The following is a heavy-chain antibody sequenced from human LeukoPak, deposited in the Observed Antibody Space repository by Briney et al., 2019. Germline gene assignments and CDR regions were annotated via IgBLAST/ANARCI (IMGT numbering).Heavy chain of an antibody. CDR1: GFTFSSYS. J-gene: IGHJ4*02. CDR2: ISSSSSYI. CDR3: ATKWELLY. D-gene: IGHD1-26*01. Sequence: PGGSLRLSCAASGFTFSSYSMNWVRQAPGKGLEWVSSISSSSSYIYYADSVKGRFTISRDNSKNTLYLQMNSLRAEDTAVYYCATKWELLYWGQGTLVTVSS. V-gene: IGHV3-21*04.